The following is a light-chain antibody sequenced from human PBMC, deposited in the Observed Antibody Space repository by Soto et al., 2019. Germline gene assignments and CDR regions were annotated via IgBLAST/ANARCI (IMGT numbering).Light chain of an antibody. CDR1: KSDIGVYDF. CDR2: EVV. Sequence: QSALTQPPSASGSPGQSVTISCTGTKSDIGVYDFVSWYQHHPGKAPRLIIYEVVQRPSGVPDRFSGSKSGNTASLTVSGLQAADEADYFCKSYAGSNNVVFGGGTKLTVL. V-gene: IGLV2-8*01. CDR3: KSYAGSNNVV. J-gene: IGLJ2*01.